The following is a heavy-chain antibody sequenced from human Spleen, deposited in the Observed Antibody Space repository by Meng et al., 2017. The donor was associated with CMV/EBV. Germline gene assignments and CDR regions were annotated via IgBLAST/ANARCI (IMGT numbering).Heavy chain of an antibody. CDR1: GLPLRSYA. CDR2: ISSSGGST. D-gene: IGHD3-10*01. CDR3: AKSQTYYGSGSYSDY. Sequence: GESLKISCAASGLPLRSYAMSWVRQAPGKGLEWVSGISSSGGSTYYADSVKGRFTISRDNSKNTLYLQMNSLRAEDTAKYYCAKSQTYYGSGSYSDYWGQGLFVTVSS. J-gene: IGHJ4*02. V-gene: IGHV3-23*01.